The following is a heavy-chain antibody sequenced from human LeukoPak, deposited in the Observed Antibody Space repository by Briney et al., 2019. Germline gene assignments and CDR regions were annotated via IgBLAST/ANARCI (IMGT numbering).Heavy chain of an antibody. CDR1: GYSISSGYY. J-gene: IGHJ4*02. Sequence: SETLSLTCTVSGYSISSGYYWGWIRQPPGKGLEWIGSIYHSGSTYYNPSLKSRVTISVDTSKNQFSLKLSSVTAADTAVYYCARAGRFTVTISLDYWGQGTLVTVSS. CDR2: IYHSGST. V-gene: IGHV4-38-2*02. D-gene: IGHD4-17*01. CDR3: ARAGRFTVTISLDY.